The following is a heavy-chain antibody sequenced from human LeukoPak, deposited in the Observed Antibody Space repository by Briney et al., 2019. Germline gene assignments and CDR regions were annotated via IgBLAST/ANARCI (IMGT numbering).Heavy chain of an antibody. CDR1: GFTFSSYW. J-gene: IGHJ6*02. V-gene: IGHV3-74*01. CDR3: TRDLMDYDVSTGLHHYYMDV. CDR2: INGDGRNI. Sequence: GGSLRLSCVASGFTFSSYWMHWVRQDPRKGLVWVSRINGDGRNINYADSVRGRFTISRDNAKNTLFLQTNTLRVEDTAVYYCTRDLMDYDVSTGLHHYYMDVWGQGTTVTVSS. D-gene: IGHD3-9*01.